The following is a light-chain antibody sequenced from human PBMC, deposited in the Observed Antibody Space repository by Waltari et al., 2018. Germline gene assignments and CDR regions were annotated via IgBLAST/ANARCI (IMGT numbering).Light chain of an antibody. CDR3: AGWDDSLSGRV. J-gene: IGLJ3*02. CDR1: SYNSGTNY. Sequence: QSALTQPPSTSGNHGKRVTIPCYGSSYNSGTNYVYCYHQFPGTAPKLLIYSNTERPSGVPDRFSGSKSGASASLVISGLRPEDEAYYYCAGWDDSLSGRVFGEGTKLSVL. CDR2: SNT. V-gene: IGLV1-47*02.